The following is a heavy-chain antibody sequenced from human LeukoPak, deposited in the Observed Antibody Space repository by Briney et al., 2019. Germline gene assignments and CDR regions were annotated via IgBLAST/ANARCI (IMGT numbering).Heavy chain of an antibody. D-gene: IGHD3-10*01. V-gene: IGHV3-30*18. CDR2: ISYDAKSN. Sequence: GGSLRLSCVTSGFTFSSYGMHWVRQVPGKGLEWVAVISYDAKSNYHVDSVKGRFTISRDNSKNTLYLQMNSLRAEDTAVYYCAKDFYYGSGSYATYYYYMDVWGKGTTVTVSS. CDR3: AKDFYYGSGSYATYYYYMDV. J-gene: IGHJ6*03. CDR1: GFTFSSYG.